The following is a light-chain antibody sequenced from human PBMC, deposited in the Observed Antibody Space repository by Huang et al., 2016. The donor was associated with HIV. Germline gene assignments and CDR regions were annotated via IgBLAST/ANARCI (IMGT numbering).Light chain of an antibody. J-gene: IGKJ1*01. V-gene: IGKV3-11*01. CDR1: QSIGSY. CDR3: QQRTNWPWT. CDR2: DAS. Sequence: EIVLTQSPATLSLSPGERATLSCRASQSIGSYLGWYQQKSGQAPRLLIYDASNRATGSPARFSGSGSGTDFTLTITTLEPEDSAIYYCQQRTNWPWTFGRGTKVEIK.